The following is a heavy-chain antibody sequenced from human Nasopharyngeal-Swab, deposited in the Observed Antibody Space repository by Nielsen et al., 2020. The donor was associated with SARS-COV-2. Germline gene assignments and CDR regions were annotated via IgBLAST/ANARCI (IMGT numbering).Heavy chain of an antibody. D-gene: IGHD3-22*01. CDR1: GFTSSSYA. J-gene: IGHJ4*02. CDR2: ISGSGGST. CDR3: AKDPGYDSSGYYYWASLMDY. Sequence: GGSLRLSCAASGFTSSSYAMSWVRQAPGKGLEWVSAISGSGGSTYYADSVKGRFTISRDNSKNTLYLQMNSLRAEDTAVYYCAKDPGYDSSGYYYWASLMDYWGQGTLVTVSS. V-gene: IGHV3-23*01.